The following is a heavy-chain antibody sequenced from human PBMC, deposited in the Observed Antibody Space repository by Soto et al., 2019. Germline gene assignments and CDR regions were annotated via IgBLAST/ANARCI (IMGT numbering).Heavy chain of an antibody. CDR1: GFTFSSYA. J-gene: IGHJ4*02. V-gene: IGHV3-23*01. Sequence: EVQLLESGGGLVQPGGSLRLSCAASGFTFSSYAMSWVRQAPGKGLEWVSAISGSGGSTYYADSVKGRFTISRDNSNNTLYLQMNSLRAEDTAVYYCAKDQWELLSSIDYWGQGTLVTVSS. D-gene: IGHD1-26*01. CDR3: AKDQWELLSSIDY. CDR2: ISGSGGST.